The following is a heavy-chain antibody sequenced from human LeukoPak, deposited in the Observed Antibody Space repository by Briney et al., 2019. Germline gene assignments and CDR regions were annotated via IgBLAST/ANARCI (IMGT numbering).Heavy chain of an antibody. Sequence: PSETLSLTCTVSGYSISSSPYYWGWIRQPPGKGLEWIGSIYSSGSTYYNPSLKSRVTISVDTSKNQFSLNLSSVTAADTAVYYCARISLTGYAPISGYFVYWGQGTLVTVSS. V-gene: IGHV4-39*07. CDR1: GYSISSSPYY. J-gene: IGHJ4*02. CDR3: ARISLTGYAPISGYFVY. CDR2: IYSSGST. D-gene: IGHD3-9*01.